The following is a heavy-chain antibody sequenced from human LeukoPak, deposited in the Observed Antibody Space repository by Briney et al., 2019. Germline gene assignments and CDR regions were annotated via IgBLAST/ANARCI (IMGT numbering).Heavy chain of an antibody. D-gene: IGHD4-17*01. CDR2: IHYSGVT. J-gene: IGHJ4*02. CDR1: GGSISSSIYY. V-gene: IGHV4-39*01. Sequence: KPSETLSLTCTVSGGSISSSIYYWGWIRQPPGKGLEWIGSIHYSGVTYYNPSLKSRVTIYVDTSRNQFSLTLRSVTAADTSVYYCARLLTGPRYGPVTIGYYFDYWGQGTLVTVSS. CDR3: ARLLTGPRYGPVTIGYYFDY.